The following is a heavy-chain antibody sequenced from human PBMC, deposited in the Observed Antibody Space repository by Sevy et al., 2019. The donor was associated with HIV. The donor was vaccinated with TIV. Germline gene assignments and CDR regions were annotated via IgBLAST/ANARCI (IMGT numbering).Heavy chain of an antibody. CDR3: AKEWTLLSDWYGEFDY. V-gene: IGHV3-23*01. J-gene: IGHJ4*02. D-gene: IGHD6-19*01. CDR2: ISNSGANT. CDR1: GFTFTNYG. Sequence: GGSLRLSCAASGFTFTNYGMHWVRQAPGKGLEWVSGISNSGANTYYADSVRGRFTVSRDISKNTVYLQLNSLRAEDTAIYYCAKEWTLLSDWYGEFDYWGQGTLVTVSS.